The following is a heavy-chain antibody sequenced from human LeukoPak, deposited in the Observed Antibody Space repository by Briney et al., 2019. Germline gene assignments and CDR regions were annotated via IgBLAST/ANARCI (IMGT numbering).Heavy chain of an antibody. CDR2: IGSSSTSI. J-gene: IGHJ4*02. Sequence: GGSPRLSCAASGFTFSTYSMNWVRQAPGKGLEWVSSIGSSSTSIYYADSVKGRFTISRDNAENSLYLQMHNLRAEDTAVYYCAREGIQQDFDYWGQGTLVTVSS. CDR3: AREGIQQDFDY. D-gene: IGHD2-2*01. CDR1: GFTFSTYS. V-gene: IGHV3-21*01.